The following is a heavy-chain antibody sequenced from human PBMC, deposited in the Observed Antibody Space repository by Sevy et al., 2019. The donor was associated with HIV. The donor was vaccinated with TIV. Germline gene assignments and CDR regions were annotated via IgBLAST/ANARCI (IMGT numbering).Heavy chain of an antibody. Sequence: GGSLRLSCAVSGFRFDYYAMTWVRQAPGKGLEWVSTISSNGVSTYYTDSVKGRFTIFRDNFKNTLYLQMNSLRVEDTAVYFWAKDVPRDFWSAYSPGYFDYWGQGSLVTVSS. J-gene: IGHJ4*02. D-gene: IGHD3-3*01. CDR2: ISSNGVST. CDR1: GFRFDYYA. CDR3: AKDVPRDFWSAYSPGYFDY. V-gene: IGHV3-23*01.